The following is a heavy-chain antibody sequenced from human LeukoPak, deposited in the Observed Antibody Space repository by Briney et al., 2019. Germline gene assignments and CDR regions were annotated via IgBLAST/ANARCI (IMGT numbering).Heavy chain of an antibody. CDR3: AKPRGEMATKKDAFDI. J-gene: IGHJ3*02. Sequence: GGSLRLSCAASGFTFSSYAMHWVRQAPGKGLEWVAVISYDGSNKYYADSVKGRFTISRDNSKDTLYLQMNSLRAEDTAVYHCAKPRGEMATKKDAFDIWGQGTMVTVSS. D-gene: IGHD5-24*01. CDR2: ISYDGSNK. CDR1: GFTFSSYA. V-gene: IGHV3-30-3*02.